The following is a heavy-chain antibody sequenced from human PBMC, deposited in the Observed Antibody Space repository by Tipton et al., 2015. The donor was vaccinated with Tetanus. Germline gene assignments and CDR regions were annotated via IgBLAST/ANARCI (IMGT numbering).Heavy chain of an antibody. V-gene: IGHV3-74*01. D-gene: IGHD2-2*01. CDR3: ARGLRRLFCTSASCHPNWCDP. Sequence: GSLRLSCAASGFTFTDYWMHWVRQAPGKGLLWVARMNSDGSASNYADSVKGRFTVSRDNAKNSLSLQMNSLRAEDTAVYYCARGLRRLFCTSASCHPNWCDPWGQGTLVTVSS. CDR2: MNSDGSAS. J-gene: IGHJ5*02. CDR1: GFTFTDYW.